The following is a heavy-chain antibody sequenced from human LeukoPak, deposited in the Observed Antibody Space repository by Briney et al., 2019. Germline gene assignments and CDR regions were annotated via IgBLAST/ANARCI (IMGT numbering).Heavy chain of an antibody. Sequence: PGGSLGLSCAASGFTFSSYSMNWVRQAPGKGLEWVSSISSSSSYIYYADSVKGRFTISRDNAKNSLYLQMNSLRAEDTAVYYCARDAPKDIVVVVAATQGDAFDIWGQGTMVTVSS. CDR3: ARDAPKDIVVVVAATQGDAFDI. CDR2: ISSSSSYI. V-gene: IGHV3-21*01. D-gene: IGHD2-15*01. J-gene: IGHJ3*02. CDR1: GFTFSSYS.